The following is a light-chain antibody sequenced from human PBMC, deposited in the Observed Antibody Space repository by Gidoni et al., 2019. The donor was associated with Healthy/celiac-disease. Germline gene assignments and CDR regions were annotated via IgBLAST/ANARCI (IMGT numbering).Light chain of an antibody. CDR1: SSDVGGYNY. CDR2: EVS. V-gene: IGLV2-14*01. Sequence: SALTQPASVSGSPGQSITISCTGTSSDVGGYNYVSWYQQHPGKAPKLMIYEVSNRPSGVSNRFSGSKSGNTASLTISGLQAEDDADYYFSSYTSSSTLVFGGGTKLTVL. CDR3: SSYTSSSTLV. J-gene: IGLJ2*01.